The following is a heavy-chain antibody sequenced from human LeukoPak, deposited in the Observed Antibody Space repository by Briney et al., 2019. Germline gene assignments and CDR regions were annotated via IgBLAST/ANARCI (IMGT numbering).Heavy chain of an antibody. CDR3: ARGLNRNDYGDYGY. D-gene: IGHD4-17*01. Sequence: SQTLSLTCTVSGGSISSGSYYWSRIRQPAGKGLEWIGRIYTSGCTNYNPSLKSRVTISVDTSKNQFSLKLSSVTAADTAVYYCARGLNRNDYGDYGYWGQGTLVTVSS. CDR2: IYTSGCT. J-gene: IGHJ4*02. CDR1: GGSISSGSYY. V-gene: IGHV4-61*02.